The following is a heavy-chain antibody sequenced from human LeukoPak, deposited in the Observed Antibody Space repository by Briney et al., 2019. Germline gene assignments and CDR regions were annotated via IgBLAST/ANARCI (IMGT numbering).Heavy chain of an antibody. V-gene: IGHV3-23*01. Sequence: GSLRLSCAAFGFTFSNYVMSWVRQAPGKGLEWVSGISGSGDSTYYADSVKGRFTISRDNSKNTLYLQMNSLRVEDTAAYYCAKVRAPSGWFNSDYWGQGTLVTVSS. CDR2: ISGSGDST. CDR1: GFTFSNYV. D-gene: IGHD6-19*01. CDR3: AKVRAPSGWFNSDY. J-gene: IGHJ4*02.